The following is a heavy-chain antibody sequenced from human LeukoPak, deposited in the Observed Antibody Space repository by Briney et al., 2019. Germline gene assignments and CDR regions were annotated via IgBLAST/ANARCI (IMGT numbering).Heavy chain of an antibody. CDR1: GGSISSYF. J-gene: IGHJ4*02. Sequence: SETLSLTCTVSGGSISSYFWGWIRQPAGKGLEWIGRIYTSGSTNYNPSLKSRVTMSVDTSKNQFSLKVRSVTAADTAVYYCARLSVRATGDLFDYWGQGSLVTVSS. D-gene: IGHD3-16*01. V-gene: IGHV4-4*07. CDR2: IYTSGST. CDR3: ARLSVRATGDLFDY.